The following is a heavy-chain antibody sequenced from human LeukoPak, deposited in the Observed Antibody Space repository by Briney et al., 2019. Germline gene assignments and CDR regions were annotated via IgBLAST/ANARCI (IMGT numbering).Heavy chain of an antibody. CDR1: GFTFSSYG. J-gene: IGHJ4*02. V-gene: IGHV3-30*02. D-gene: IGHD6-13*01. CDR3: AKDRLSAAAGTKY. CDR2: IRYDGSNK. Sequence: GGSLRLSCVASGFTFSSYGMNWVRQAPGKGLEWVTFIRYDGSNKYYTDSVKGRFTISRDNSKNTVYLQMNSLRAEDTAVYYCAKDRLSAAAGTKYWGQGTLVTVSS.